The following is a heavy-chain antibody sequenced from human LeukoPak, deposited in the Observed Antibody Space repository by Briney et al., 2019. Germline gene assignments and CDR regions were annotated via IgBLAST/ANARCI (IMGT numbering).Heavy chain of an antibody. CDR3: ARRSVVGATTGYYYDS. CDR1: GFTFRSYA. D-gene: IGHD1-26*01. J-gene: IGHJ4*02. CDR2: ISGSGAKT. Sequence: GGSPRLSCEASGFTFRSYAMTWVRQAPGKGLEWVSAISGSGAKTYYADSVKGRFTISRDNAKNSVYLQMSSLRVDDTAFYYCARRSVVGATTGYYYDSWGQGTLVTVSS. V-gene: IGHV3-23*01.